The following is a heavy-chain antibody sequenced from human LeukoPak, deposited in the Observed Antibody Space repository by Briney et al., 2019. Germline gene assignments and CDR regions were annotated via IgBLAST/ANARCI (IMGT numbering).Heavy chain of an antibody. CDR2: ISSSSSYI. CDR1: GFTFSSYS. J-gene: IGHJ6*02. CDR3: ARDSSGRYFKAYGMDV. Sequence: GGSLRLSCAASGFTFSSYSMNWVRQAPGKGLEWVSSISSSSSYIYYADSVKGRFTISRDNAKNSLYLQMNSLRAEDTAVYYCARDSSGRYFKAYGMDVWGQGTTVTVSS. V-gene: IGHV3-21*01. D-gene: IGHD6-19*01.